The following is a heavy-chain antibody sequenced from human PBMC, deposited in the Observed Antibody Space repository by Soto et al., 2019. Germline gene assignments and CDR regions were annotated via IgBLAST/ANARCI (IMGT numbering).Heavy chain of an antibody. Sequence: QVQLVQSGAEVKKPGSSVKVSCKASGGTFSNHAINWVRQAPGQGHAWMGRIIPIFTTTDYAQRFQGRVTITADESQITADMELSSLKHDDTAVYYCAREVAADGGFREDVFDSWGQGTMVTVSS. V-gene: IGHV1-69*12. D-gene: IGHD6-13*01. CDR3: AREVAADGGFREDVFDS. J-gene: IGHJ3*02. CDR1: GGTFSNHA. CDR2: IIPIFTTT.